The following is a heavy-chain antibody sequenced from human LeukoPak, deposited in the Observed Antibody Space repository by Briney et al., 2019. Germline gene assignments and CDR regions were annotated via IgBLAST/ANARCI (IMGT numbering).Heavy chain of an antibody. CDR2: IYYSGST. CDR1: GGSISSYY. V-gene: IGHV4-59*01. CDR3: ARGRYCTNGVCYRHYYYYMDV. D-gene: IGHD2-8*01. J-gene: IGHJ6*03. Sequence: SETLSPTCTVSGGSISSYYWSWIRQPPGKGLEWIGYIYYSGSTNYNPSLKSRVTISVDTSKNQFSLKLSSVTAADTAVYYCARGRYCTNGVCYRHYYYYMDVWGKGTTVTVSS.